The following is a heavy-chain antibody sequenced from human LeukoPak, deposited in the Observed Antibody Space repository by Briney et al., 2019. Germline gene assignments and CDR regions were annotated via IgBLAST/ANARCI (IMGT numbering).Heavy chain of an antibody. D-gene: IGHD4-17*01. J-gene: IGHJ4*02. CDR1: GFTFSSYW. V-gene: IGHV3-7*01. Sequence: GRSLRLSCAASGFTFSSYWMSWVRQAPGKGLEWVANIKQDGSEKYYVDSVKGRFTISRDNAKNSLYLQMNSLRAEDTAVYYCARGGLTVTTGFDYWGQGTLVTVSS. CDR3: ARGGLTVTTGFDY. CDR2: IKQDGSEK.